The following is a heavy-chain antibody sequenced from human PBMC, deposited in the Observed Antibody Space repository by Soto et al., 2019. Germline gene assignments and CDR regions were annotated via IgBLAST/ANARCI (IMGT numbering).Heavy chain of an antibody. V-gene: IGHV3-21*01. CDR1: GFTFSSYS. CDR2: ISSSSSYI. J-gene: IGHJ6*03. Sequence: PGGSLRLSCAASGFTFSSYSMNWVRQAPGKGLEWVSSISSSSSYIYYADSVKGRFTISRDNAKNSLYLQMNSLRAEDTAVYYCARGGGEDSSSWYGDLSYYMDVWGKGTTVTVSS. D-gene: IGHD6-13*01. CDR3: ARGGGEDSSSWYGDLSYYMDV.